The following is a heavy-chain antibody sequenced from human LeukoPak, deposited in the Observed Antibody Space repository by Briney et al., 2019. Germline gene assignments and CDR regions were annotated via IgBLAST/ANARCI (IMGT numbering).Heavy chain of an antibody. D-gene: IGHD3/OR15-3a*01. CDR3: ARDDGQGYYGMDV. CDR1: GGSISSYY. CDR2: INYSGST. V-gene: IGHV4-59*01. Sequence: SETLSLTCTVSGGSISSYYWSWIRQPPGKGLEWIGYINYSGSTNYNPSLKSRVTISVDTSKNQFSLKLSSVTAADTAVYYCARDDGQGYYGMDVWGQGTTVTVSS. J-gene: IGHJ6*02.